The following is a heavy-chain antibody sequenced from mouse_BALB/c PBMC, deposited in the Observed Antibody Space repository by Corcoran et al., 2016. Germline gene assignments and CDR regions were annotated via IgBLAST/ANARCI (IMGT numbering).Heavy chain of an antibody. V-gene: IGHV1S34*01. CDR2: ISCYNGAT. D-gene: IGHD4-1*01. CDR3: ATGYYFDY. Sequence: LVKTGASVKISCKASGYSFTGYYMHWVKQSHGKSLAWIGYISCYNGATSYNQKFKGKATFTVDTSSSTAYMQFNSLTSEDSAVYYCATGYYFDYGGQGTTLTVSS. J-gene: IGHJ2*01. CDR1: GYSFTGYY.